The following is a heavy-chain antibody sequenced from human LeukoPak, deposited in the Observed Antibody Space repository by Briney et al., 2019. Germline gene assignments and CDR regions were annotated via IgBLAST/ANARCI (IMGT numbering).Heavy chain of an antibody. CDR3: AREYSNSSASSRYFDY. CDR1: GASISSYF. V-gene: IGHV4-4*07. CDR2: ISTTGST. D-gene: IGHD6-6*01. Sequence: SETLSLTCTVSGASISSYFWSWIRQPAGKELEWIGRISTTGSTYYNPSLKSRVTMSIDTSKTQFSLKLTSVAAADTAVYSCAREYSNSSASSRYFDYWGQGTLVTVSS. J-gene: IGHJ4*02.